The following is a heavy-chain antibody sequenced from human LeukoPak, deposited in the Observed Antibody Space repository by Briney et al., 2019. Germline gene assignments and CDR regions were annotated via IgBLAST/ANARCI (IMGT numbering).Heavy chain of an antibody. CDR1: GGSISSSSYY. J-gene: IGHJ5*02. CDR2: IYYSGST. Sequence: SETLSLTCTVSGGSISSSSYYWGWIRQPPGKGLEWIGSIYYSGSTNYNPSLKSRVTISVDTSKNQFSLKLSSVTAADTAVYYCARDRGGYGYRYWFDPWGQGTLVTVSS. V-gene: IGHV4-39*07. D-gene: IGHD5-18*01. CDR3: ARDRGGYGYRYWFDP.